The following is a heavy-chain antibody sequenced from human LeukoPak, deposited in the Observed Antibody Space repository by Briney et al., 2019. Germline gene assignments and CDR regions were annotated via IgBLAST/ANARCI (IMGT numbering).Heavy chain of an antibody. CDR2: IYYSGST. Sequence: SETLSLTCTVSGGSISSYYWSWIRQPPGKGLEWIGYIYYSGSTNYNPSLKSRVTISVDTSKNQFSLKLSSVTAADTAVYYCARDSGYYDFWSGYQPHYYYYYMDVWGKGTTATVSS. V-gene: IGHV4-59*01. D-gene: IGHD3-3*01. CDR1: GGSISSYY. J-gene: IGHJ6*03. CDR3: ARDSGYYDFWSGYQPHYYYYYMDV.